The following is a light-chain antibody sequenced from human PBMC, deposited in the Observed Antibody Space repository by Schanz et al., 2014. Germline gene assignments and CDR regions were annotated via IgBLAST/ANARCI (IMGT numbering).Light chain of an antibody. V-gene: IGLV2-14*01. CDR1: SSDVGGYNY. Sequence: QSALTQPPSASGSPGQSVTISCTGTSSDVGGYNYVSWYQQHPGKAPKLMIYEATKRPSGVSDRFSGSKSGNMASLTISGLQAEDEADYYCSSYTTNSAPGVVFGGGTKLTVL. J-gene: IGLJ2*01. CDR2: EAT. CDR3: SSYTTNSAPGVV.